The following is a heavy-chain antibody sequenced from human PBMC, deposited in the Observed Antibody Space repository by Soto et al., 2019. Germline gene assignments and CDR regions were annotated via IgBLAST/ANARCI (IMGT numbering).Heavy chain of an antibody. CDR3: ARLTLSSSWYNDY. D-gene: IGHD6-13*01. CDR2: ISEYSGNT. J-gene: IGHJ4*02. CDR1: GFSFTTYG. V-gene: IGHV1-18*04. Sequence: GASVKVSCKTSGFSFTTYGITWVRQAPGQGLEWLAWISEYSGNTNYAHKVQGRLTLTRDTSSNTAYMELRSLRSDDTAVYYCARLTLSSSWYNDYWGQGTLVTVSS.